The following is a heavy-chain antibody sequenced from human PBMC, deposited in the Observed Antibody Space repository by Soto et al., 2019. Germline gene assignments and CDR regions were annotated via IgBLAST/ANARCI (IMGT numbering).Heavy chain of an antibody. CDR1: GFNVNSDY. Sequence: GGSLRLSCAASGFNVNSDYMNWVRETPGKGLEWVASIYSGEATYYADSVRGRFTISSDKSKNTLYFQLSSLRIEDTAVYYCTRDGRGLGRLSLFEYWGQGVLVTVSS. D-gene: IGHD2-21*02. CDR2: IYSGEAT. J-gene: IGHJ4*02. V-gene: IGHV3-53*01. CDR3: TRDGRGLGRLSLFEY.